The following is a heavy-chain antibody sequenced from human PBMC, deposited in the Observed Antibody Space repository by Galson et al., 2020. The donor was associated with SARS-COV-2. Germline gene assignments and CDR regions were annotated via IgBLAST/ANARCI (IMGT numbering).Heavy chain of an antibody. CDR2: VEPSGTT. Sequence: SETLSLTCTVSGYSVSTTNYWGWVRQPPGRGLEWIGRVEPSGTTDYNPSLKSRVTISVDTSKNQFSLRLDSVTAADTALYYCARQGVNMIVLVTVPGWYFDLWGRGTLVTVSS. CDR3: ARQGVNMIVLVTVPGWYFDL. V-gene: IGHV4-38-2*02. J-gene: IGHJ2*01. CDR1: GYSVSTTNY. D-gene: IGHD3-22*01.